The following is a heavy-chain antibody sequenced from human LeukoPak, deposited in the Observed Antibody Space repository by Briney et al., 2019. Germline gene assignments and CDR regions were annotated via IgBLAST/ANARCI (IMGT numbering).Heavy chain of an antibody. Sequence: SSETLSPTCTVSGGSISTYYWSWIRQPPEKGLEWLGYIYYSGSTNYNPSLESRLTMSVDTSKNQFSLKLSSVTAADTAVYYCARGADFSNGYSFFYWGQGTLVTVSS. CDR3: ARGADFSNGYSFFY. CDR1: GGSISTYY. CDR2: IYYSGST. V-gene: IGHV4-59*01. D-gene: IGHD3-3*01. J-gene: IGHJ4*02.